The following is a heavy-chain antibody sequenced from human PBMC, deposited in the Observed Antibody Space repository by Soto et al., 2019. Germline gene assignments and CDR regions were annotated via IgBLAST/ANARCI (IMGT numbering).Heavy chain of an antibody. CDR2: INHSGST. Sequence: SETLSLTCAVYGGSFSGYYWSWIRQPPGKRLEWIGEINHSGSTNYNPSLKSRVTISVDTSKNQFSLKLSSVTAADTAVYYCARRMAGSGKYNWFDPWGQGTLVTVSS. CDR1: GGSFSGYY. CDR3: ARRMAGSGKYNWFDP. V-gene: IGHV4-34*01. D-gene: IGHD6-19*01. J-gene: IGHJ5*02.